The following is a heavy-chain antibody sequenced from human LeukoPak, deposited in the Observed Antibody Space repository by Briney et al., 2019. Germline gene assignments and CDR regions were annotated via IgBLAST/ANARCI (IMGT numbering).Heavy chain of an antibody. Sequence: QVGGSLRLSCAASGFTFSSYGMHWVRQAPGKGLEWVAVIWYDGSNKYYADSVKGRFTISRDNSKNTLYLQMNSLRAEDTAVYYCAREYQLLDMDVWGKGTTVTVSS. CDR2: IWYDGSNK. D-gene: IGHD2-2*01. V-gene: IGHV3-33*01. CDR1: GFTFSSYG. J-gene: IGHJ6*04. CDR3: AREYQLLDMDV.